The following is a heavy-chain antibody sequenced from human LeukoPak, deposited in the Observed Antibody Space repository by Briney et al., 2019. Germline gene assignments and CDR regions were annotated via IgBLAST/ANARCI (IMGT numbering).Heavy chain of an antibody. CDR1: GGSISNYY. V-gene: IGHV4-59*01. J-gene: IGHJ4*02. CDR2: IYYSGST. Sequence: SETLSLTCTVSGGSISNYYWSWIRQPPGKGLEWIGYIYYSGSTNYNPSLKSRVTISVDTSTNQFSLKLSSVTAADTAVYYCARGDMGYYFDHWGQGTLVTVSS. CDR3: ARGDMGYYFDH.